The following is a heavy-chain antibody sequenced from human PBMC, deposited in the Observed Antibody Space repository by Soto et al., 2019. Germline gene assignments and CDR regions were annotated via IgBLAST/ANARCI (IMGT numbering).Heavy chain of an antibody. J-gene: IGHJ4*02. D-gene: IGHD3-10*01. CDR2: ISRDGTNK. V-gene: IGHV3-30*04. Sequence: QVQVVESGGGVVQPGRSLRLSCAASGFTFSRYAIHWVRQAPGKGLEWVAVISRDGTNKYYVDSVKGRFTISRDNSRNTLYLQMNSLRHEDAAGYYCARSRSGAVADSFDFWGQGTLVTVSS. CDR3: ARSRSGAVADSFDF. CDR1: GFTFSRYA.